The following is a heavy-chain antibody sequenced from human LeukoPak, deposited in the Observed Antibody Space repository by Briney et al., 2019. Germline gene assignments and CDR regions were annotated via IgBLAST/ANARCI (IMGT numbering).Heavy chain of an antibody. CDR3: ARGSGGTIPGSYYGMDV. CDR1: GGSISSYY. Sequence: PSETLSLTCTVSGGSISSYYWSWIRQPPGKGLEGIGYIYYSGSTNYNPSLKSRVTISVDTSKNQFSLKLSSVTAADTAVYYCARGSGGTIPGSYYGMDVWGQGTTVTVSS. J-gene: IGHJ6*02. CDR2: IYYSGST. V-gene: IGHV4-59*01. D-gene: IGHD1-14*01.